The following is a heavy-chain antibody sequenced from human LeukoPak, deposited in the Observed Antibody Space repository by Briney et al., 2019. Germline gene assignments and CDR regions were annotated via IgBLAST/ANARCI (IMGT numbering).Heavy chain of an antibody. Sequence: ASETLSLTCAVYGGSFSGYYWSWIRQPPGKGLEWIGEINHSGSTNYNPSLKSRVTISVDTSKNQFSLKLSSVTAADTAVYYCARVRRRSYGDYTWFDPWGQGTLVTVSS. CDR3: ARVRRRSYGDYTWFDP. V-gene: IGHV4-34*01. CDR2: INHSGST. D-gene: IGHD4-17*01. J-gene: IGHJ5*02. CDR1: GGSFSGYY.